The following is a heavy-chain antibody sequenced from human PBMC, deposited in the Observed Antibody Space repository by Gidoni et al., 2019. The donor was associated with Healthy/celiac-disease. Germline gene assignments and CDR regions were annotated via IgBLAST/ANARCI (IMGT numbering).Heavy chain of an antibody. Sequence: QVQLVGSGGGVVTPGGSLGLPWAASELPFRDSYRRGIRQAPGKGLGWVSCIISSSSYTNYAYSVKGRFTISRDNAKNSLYLQMNRLSADDTAVYYCASDSHVRGVNVVYYYYGMDVWGQGTTVTVSS. V-gene: IGHV3-11*05. CDR3: ASDSHVRGVNVVYYYYGMDV. D-gene: IGHD3-10*01. J-gene: IGHJ6*02. CDR2: IISSSSYT. CDR1: ELPFRDSY.